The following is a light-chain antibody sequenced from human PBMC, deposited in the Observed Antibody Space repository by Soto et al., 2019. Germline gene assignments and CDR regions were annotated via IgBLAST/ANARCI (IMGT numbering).Light chain of an antibody. J-gene: IGLJ1*01. CDR3: CSYAGSIPFYV. Sequence: QSALTQPASVSGSPGQSITISCTGPSSDVGSYNLVSWYQQHPGKVPKLMIFEVSKRPSGVSNRFSGSKSGDTASPTISGLQAEDEADYFFCSYAGSIPFYVSGAGTMLTV. CDR2: EVS. CDR1: SSDVGSYNL. V-gene: IGLV2-23*02.